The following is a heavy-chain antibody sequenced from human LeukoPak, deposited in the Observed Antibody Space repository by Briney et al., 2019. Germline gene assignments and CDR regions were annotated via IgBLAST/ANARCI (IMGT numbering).Heavy chain of an antibody. CDR1: GGSISSSSYY. Sequence: PSETLSLTCTVSGGSISSSSYYWGWIRQPPGKGLEWIGYIYYSGSTNYNPSLKSRVTISVDTSKNQFSLKLSSGTAADTAVYYCARGPLGIVGATITGHFDYWGQGTLVTVSS. CDR2: IYYSGST. J-gene: IGHJ4*02. CDR3: ARGPLGIVGATITGHFDY. D-gene: IGHD1-26*01. V-gene: IGHV4-61*05.